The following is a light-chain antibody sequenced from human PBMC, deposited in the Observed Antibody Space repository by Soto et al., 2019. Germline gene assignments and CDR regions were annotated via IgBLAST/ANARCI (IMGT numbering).Light chain of an antibody. J-gene: IGKJ1*01. CDR3: QQYTNTNNPWM. Sequence: DFQMTQSPSTLSASVGDRVTIHCRASQNIRSRLAWFQQKPGKAPKLLIYDASSLESGVPSRFSGSGSGTEFTLIISGLQPDDYATYYCQQYTNTNNPWMFGQGTKVDIK. CDR2: DAS. CDR1: QNIRSR. V-gene: IGKV1-5*01.